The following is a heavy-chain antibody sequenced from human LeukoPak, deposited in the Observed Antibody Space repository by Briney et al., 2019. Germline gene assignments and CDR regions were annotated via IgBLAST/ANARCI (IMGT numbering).Heavy chain of an antibody. Sequence: SVKVSCKASGGTFSSYAISWVRQAPGQGLEWMGGIIPIFGTANYAQKFQGRVTITTDESTSTAYMELSSLRSEDTAVYYCANSLYSYGPVGTLYFDYWGQGTLATVSS. CDR3: ANSLYSYGPVGTLYFDY. D-gene: IGHD5-18*01. V-gene: IGHV1-69*05. J-gene: IGHJ4*02. CDR1: GGTFSSYA. CDR2: IIPIFGTA.